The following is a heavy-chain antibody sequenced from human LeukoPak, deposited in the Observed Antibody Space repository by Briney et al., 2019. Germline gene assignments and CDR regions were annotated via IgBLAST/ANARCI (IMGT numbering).Heavy chain of an antibody. Sequence: SVKVSCKPSGYTFTSYDINWVRQATRQELEGRGWMNPNSGNTGYAQKLQGRVTMTRNTSISTAYMELSSLRSEGTAVYYCARGGYAGTGFDYWGQGTLVNVFS. CDR3: ARGGYAGTGFDY. V-gene: IGHV1-8*01. CDR1: GYTFTSYD. J-gene: IGHJ4*02. CDR2: MNPNSGNT. D-gene: IGHD3-10*01.